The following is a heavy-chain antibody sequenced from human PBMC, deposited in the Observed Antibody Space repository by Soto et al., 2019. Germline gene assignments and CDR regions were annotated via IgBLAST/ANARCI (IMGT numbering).Heavy chain of an antibody. CDR3: ARDQAMIRGAFDI. CDR2: IYYSWST. D-gene: IGHD3-22*01. CDR1: GGSISSVGYY. V-gene: IGHV4-31*03. Sequence: VQLQESGPGLVKPSQTLSLTCTVSGGSISSVGYYWGWIRQNPGKGLEWIGYIYYSWSTYYNPCLKSRLTISVDTSKNQFSLKLSSVTAADTAVYYCARDQAMIRGAFDIWGQGTMVTVSS. J-gene: IGHJ3*02.